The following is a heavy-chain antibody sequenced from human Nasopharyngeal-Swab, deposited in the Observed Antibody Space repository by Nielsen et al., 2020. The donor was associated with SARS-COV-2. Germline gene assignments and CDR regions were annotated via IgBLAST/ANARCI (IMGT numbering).Heavy chain of an antibody. J-gene: IGHJ4*02. Sequence: GESLKISCQGSGYSFTSYWISWVRQMPGKGLEWMGRIDPSDSYTNYSPSFQGHVTISADKSISTAYLQWSSLKASDTAMYYCARQDVLRFLEWDYWGQGTLVTVSS. CDR1: GYSFTSYW. D-gene: IGHD3-3*01. CDR3: ARQDVLRFLEWDY. CDR2: IDPSDSYT. V-gene: IGHV5-10-1*01.